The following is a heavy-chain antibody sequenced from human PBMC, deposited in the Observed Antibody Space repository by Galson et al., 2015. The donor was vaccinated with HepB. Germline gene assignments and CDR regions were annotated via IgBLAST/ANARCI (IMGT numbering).Heavy chain of an antibody. V-gene: IGHV6-1*01. Sequence: CAISGDSVSSNSAAWNWIRQPPSRGLKWLGRTYYRSKWYNNYAVSVKSRVTINPDTSKNQFSLHLNSVTPEDTAVYYCARILRHQIDYWGQGALVTVSS. CDR2: TYYRSKWYN. J-gene: IGHJ4*02. CDR3: ARILRHQIDY. D-gene: IGHD2-2*01. CDR1: GDSVSSNSAA.